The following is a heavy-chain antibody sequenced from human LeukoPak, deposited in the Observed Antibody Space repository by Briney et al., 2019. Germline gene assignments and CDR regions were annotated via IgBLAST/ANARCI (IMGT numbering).Heavy chain of an antibody. D-gene: IGHD6-13*01. J-gene: IGHJ5*02. CDR3: ARVVQHDNWFDP. CDR1: GDSITSYY. V-gene: IGHV4-4*07. Sequence: SETLSLTCTVSGDSITSYYWSWIRQSAEKGLEWIGRIYTTGTTNYNPSLKGRVTVSVDTSKNQFFLKLRSVTAADTAVYYCARVVQHDNWFDPWGQGTLVIVSS. CDR2: IYTTGTT.